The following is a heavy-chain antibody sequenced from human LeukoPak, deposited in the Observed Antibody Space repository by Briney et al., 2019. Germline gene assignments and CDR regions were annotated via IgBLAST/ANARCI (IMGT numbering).Heavy chain of an antibody. V-gene: IGHV4-59*01. D-gene: IGHD5-24*01. Sequence: PSETLSLTCTVSGGSISSYYWSWIRQPPGKGLEWIGYIYYSGSTNYNPSLKSRVTISVDTSKNQFSLKLSSVPAADTAVYYCARDHRDGYNYYWFDPWGQGTLVTVSS. CDR1: GGSISSYY. J-gene: IGHJ5*02. CDR3: ARDHRDGYNYYWFDP. CDR2: IYYSGST.